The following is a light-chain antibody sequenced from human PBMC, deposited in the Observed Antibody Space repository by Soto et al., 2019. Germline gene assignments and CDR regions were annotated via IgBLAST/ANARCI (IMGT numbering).Light chain of an antibody. CDR3: QQYGSSPLT. Sequence: EIVLTQSPGTLSLSPGERATLSCRASERVSDNYLAWYQQRSGQAPRLVIYGASSRSSAVPDRFSGSGSGAGFTLTISRLEPEDFAVYYCQQYGSSPLTFGGGTKVEIK. CDR1: ERVSDNY. V-gene: IGKV3-20*01. CDR2: GAS. J-gene: IGKJ4*01.